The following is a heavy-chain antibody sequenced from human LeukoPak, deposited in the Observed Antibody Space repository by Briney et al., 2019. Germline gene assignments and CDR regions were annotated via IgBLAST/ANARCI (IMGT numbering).Heavy chain of an antibody. J-gene: IGHJ4*02. D-gene: IGHD3-22*01. CDR2: IYSSGST. Sequence: PSETLSLTCTVSDGSILYGSYYWSWIRQPAGKGLEWIGRIYSSGSTNYSPSFKSRVTISVDTSKNQFSLNLSSVTAADTAVYYYARGEYDSSAYWGYFFENWGQGTLVTVSS. CDR1: DGSILYGSYY. CDR3: ARGEYDSSAYWGYFFEN. V-gene: IGHV4-61*02.